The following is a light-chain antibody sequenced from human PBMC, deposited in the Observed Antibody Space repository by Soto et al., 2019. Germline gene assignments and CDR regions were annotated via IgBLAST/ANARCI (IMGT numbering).Light chain of an antibody. V-gene: IGKV3-20*01. CDR1: QSLSGNS. CDR2: DAS. J-gene: IGKJ1*01. Sequence: EIVLTQSPGTLSLSPGEGATLSCRASQSLSGNSLAWYQQKPGQAPTLLIYDASSRATGIPDRFSGRGSGTDFTLTISRLEPEDFAVYYCQQYYRTVGTFGQGTKVEIK. CDR3: QQYYRTVGT.